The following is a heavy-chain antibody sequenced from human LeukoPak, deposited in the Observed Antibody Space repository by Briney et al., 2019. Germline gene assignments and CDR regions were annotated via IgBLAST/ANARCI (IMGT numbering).Heavy chain of an antibody. CDR3: ARDRNYGDYGSYYFDH. CDR2: IYHSGST. CDR1: GGSISRNSFS. D-gene: IGHD4-17*01. J-gene: IGHJ4*02. V-gene: IGHV4-30-2*01. Sequence: SQTLSLTCAVSGGSISRNSFSWTWIRQPPGKGLEWIGDIYHSGSTYYNPSLESRVTISIDRSKNQFSLKLRSVTAADTAVYYCARDRNYGDYGSYYFDHWGQGILVTVSS.